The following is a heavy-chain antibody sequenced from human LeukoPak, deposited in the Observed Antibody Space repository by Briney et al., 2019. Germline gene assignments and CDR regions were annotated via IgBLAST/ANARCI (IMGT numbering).Heavy chain of an antibody. CDR3: GRARLYYDILTGYDY. CDR2: INSDGSST. CDR1: GFTFSNYW. Sequence: GGSLRLSCAASGFTFSNYWMHWVRQAPGKGLVWVSRINSDGSSTGYADSVKGRFTISRDNAKNTVYLQMSSLRAEDTAVYYCGRARLYYDILTGYDYWGQGTLVTVSS. J-gene: IGHJ4*02. D-gene: IGHD3-9*01. V-gene: IGHV3-74*01.